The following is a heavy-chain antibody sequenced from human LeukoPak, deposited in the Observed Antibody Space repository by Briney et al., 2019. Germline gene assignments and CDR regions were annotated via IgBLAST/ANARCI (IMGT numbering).Heavy chain of an antibody. V-gene: IGHV1-18*01. CDR1: GYTFTSYG. CDR3: ARAWYYYDSSGNYGDY. Sequence: GASVKVSCKASGYTFTSYGISWVRQAPGQGLEWMGWISAYNGNTNYAQKLQGRVTMTTDTSTSTAYMELRSLRSDDTAVYYCARAWYYYDSSGNYGDYWGQGTLVTVSS. CDR2: ISAYNGNT. D-gene: IGHD3-22*01. J-gene: IGHJ4*02.